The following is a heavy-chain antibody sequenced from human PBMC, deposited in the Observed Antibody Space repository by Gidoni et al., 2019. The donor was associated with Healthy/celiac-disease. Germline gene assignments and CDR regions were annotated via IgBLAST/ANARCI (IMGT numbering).Heavy chain of an antibody. CDR2: IIPIFGTA. V-gene: IGHV1-69*01. CDR3: VLGITMVRGVITGPFDY. D-gene: IGHD3-10*01. J-gene: IGHJ4*02. Sequence: QVQLVQSGAEVKKPGSSVKVSCKASGGTFSSYAISWVRQAPGQGLEWMGGIIPIFGTANYAQKFQGRVTITADESTSTAYMELSSLRSEDTAVYYCVLGITMVRGVITGPFDYWGQGTLVTVSS. CDR1: GGTFSSYA.